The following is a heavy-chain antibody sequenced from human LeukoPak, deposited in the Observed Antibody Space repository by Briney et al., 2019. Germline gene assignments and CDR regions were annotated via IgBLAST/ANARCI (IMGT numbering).Heavy chain of an antibody. CDR1: GGSFSGYY. D-gene: IGHD4-17*01. CDR3: ARDPGGPTNDYGDPLDY. J-gene: IGHJ4*02. CDR2: INHSGST. V-gene: IGHV4-34*01. Sequence: SETLSLTCAVYGGSFSGYYWSWIRQPPGKGLEWIGEINHSGSTNYNPSLKSRVTISVDTSKNQFSLKLSSVTAADTAVYYCARDPGGPTNDYGDPLDYWGQGTLVTVSS.